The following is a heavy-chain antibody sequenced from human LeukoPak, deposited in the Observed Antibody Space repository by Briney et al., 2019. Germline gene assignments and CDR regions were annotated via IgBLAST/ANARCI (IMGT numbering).Heavy chain of an antibody. CDR1: GGSISSGGYS. V-gene: IGHV4-30-2*01. CDR3: ASGYSGYGRGDFDY. Sequence: SQTLSLTCAVSGGSISSGGYSWSWIRQPPGKGLEWIGYIYHSGSTYYNPSLKSRVTISVDRSKNQFSLELSSVTAADTAVYYCASGYSGYGRGDFDYWGQGTLVTVSS. CDR2: IYHSGST. J-gene: IGHJ4*02. D-gene: IGHD5-12*01.